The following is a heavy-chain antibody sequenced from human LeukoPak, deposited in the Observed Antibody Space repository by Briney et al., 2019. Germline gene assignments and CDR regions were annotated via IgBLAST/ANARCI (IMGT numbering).Heavy chain of an antibody. D-gene: IGHD3-22*01. CDR2: ISSSGNTI. V-gene: IGHV3-48*04. CDR1: GFTFSNHG. CDR3: ARDKNYYDSSGRRKVTDY. J-gene: IGHJ4*02. Sequence: PGGSLRLSCAASGFTFSNHGMNWVRQAPGKGLEWVSYISSSGNTIYYADSVKGRFTISRDNAKNPLYLQMNSLRAEDTAIYYCARDKNYYDSSGRRKVTDYWGQGTLVTVSS.